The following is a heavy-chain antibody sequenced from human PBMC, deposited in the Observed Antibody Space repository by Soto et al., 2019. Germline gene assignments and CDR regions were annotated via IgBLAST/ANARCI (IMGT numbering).Heavy chain of an antibody. CDR2: ISAYNGNT. D-gene: IGHD2-8*02. Sequence: GASVTVSCKASGYTFTNFGISWVRQAPGQGLEWMGWISAYNGNTNYAQKFQGRVTMTTDTSTSTAYMEVRSLRFDDTAVYYCARDKITGLFDYWGQGTLVTVSS. CDR3: ARDKITGLFDY. J-gene: IGHJ4*02. V-gene: IGHV1-18*01. CDR1: GYTFTNFG.